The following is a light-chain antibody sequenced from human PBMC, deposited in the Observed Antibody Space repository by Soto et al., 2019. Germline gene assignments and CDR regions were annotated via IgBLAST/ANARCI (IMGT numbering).Light chain of an antibody. CDR2: EVS. V-gene: IGLV2-14*01. CDR3: STYTDKTYI. J-gene: IGLJ1*01. CDR1: NIDVDAYKY. Sequence: QSALTQPACVTGTTGQSITISCTTGNIDVDAYKYISWYRQHPGEAPKIIIYEVSNRPSEISNRFSGSKSGNTASLTITGLQTEDEAEYFCSTYTDKTYIFGSGTKVTVL.